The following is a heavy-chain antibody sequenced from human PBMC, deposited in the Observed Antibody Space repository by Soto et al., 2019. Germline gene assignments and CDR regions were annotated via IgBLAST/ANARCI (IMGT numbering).Heavy chain of an antibody. CDR1: GGTFSSYA. J-gene: IGHJ3*02. Sequence: SVKVSCKTSGGTFSSYAISWVRQAPGQGLEWMGGIIPIFGTANYAQKFQGRVTITADKSTSTAYMELSSLRSEDTAVYYCARGEKNWGCSGGSCWAFAFDIWGQGTMVTVSS. CDR3: ARGEKNWGCSGGSCWAFAFDI. V-gene: IGHV1-69*06. CDR2: IIPIFGTA. D-gene: IGHD2-15*01.